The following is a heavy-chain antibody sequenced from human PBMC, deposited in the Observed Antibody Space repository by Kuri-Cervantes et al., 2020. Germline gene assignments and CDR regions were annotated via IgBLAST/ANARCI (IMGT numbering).Heavy chain of an antibody. D-gene: IGHD5-12*01. CDR2: ISYDGSNK. CDR1: GFTLSDYY. Sequence: GESLKISCAASGFTLSDYYMSWIRQAPGEGLEWVAIISYDGSNKYYADSVKGRFTISRDSSKNTLYLQMNSLGTEDTAVYYCARGGGYSGYCLDYWGQGTLVTVSS. V-gene: IGHV3-30*03. J-gene: IGHJ4*02. CDR3: ARGGGYSGYCLDY.